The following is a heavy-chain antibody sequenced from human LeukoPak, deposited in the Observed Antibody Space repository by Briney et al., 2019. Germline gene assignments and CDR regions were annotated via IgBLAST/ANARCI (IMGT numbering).Heavy chain of an antibody. CDR1: GFTFSNYA. J-gene: IGHJ4*02. D-gene: IGHD3-22*01. Sequence: GGSLRLSCAASGFTFSNYAMSWVPQAPGKGLEWVAANSNNGDSTYYAGSVKGRYTMSRDNYKSTLYLYMNRLRAEDKAVYYCAKDRTSGYYYVLYFDYWGQGTLVTVSS. V-gene: IGHV3-23*01. CDR2: NSNNGDST. CDR3: AKDRTSGYYYVLYFDY.